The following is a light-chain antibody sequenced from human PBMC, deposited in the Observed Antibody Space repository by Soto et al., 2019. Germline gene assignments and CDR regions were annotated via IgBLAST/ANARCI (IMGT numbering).Light chain of an antibody. V-gene: IGLV2-14*03. CDR1: SSDVGGYNY. Sequence: QSALTQPASVSGSPGQSITISCTGTSSDVGGYNYVSWYQQYPGKAPKLMIYDVNNRPSGVSNRFSGSKSGNTASLTISGLQTEDEADYYCSSSTTSATRNVFGTGTKVTVL. CDR3: SSSTTSATRNV. J-gene: IGLJ1*01. CDR2: DVN.